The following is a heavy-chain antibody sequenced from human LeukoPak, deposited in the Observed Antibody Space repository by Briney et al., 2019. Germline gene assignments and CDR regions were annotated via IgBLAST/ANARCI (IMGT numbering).Heavy chain of an antibody. Sequence: KPSETLSLTCTVSGGSIISSSYYWGWIRQPPGKGLEWIGSIYYSGSTYYNPSLKSRVTISVDTSKNQFSLKLSSVTAADTAVSYCVSRITIFGVVIADYFAYWGQGTLVTVSS. CDR1: GGSIISSSYY. CDR2: IYYSGST. V-gene: IGHV4-39*01. CDR3: VSRITIFGVVIADYFAY. D-gene: IGHD3-3*01. J-gene: IGHJ4*02.